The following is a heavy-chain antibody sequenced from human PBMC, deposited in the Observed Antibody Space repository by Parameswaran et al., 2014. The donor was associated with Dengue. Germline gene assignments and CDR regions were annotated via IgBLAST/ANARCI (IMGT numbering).Heavy chain of an antibody. CDR3: AKLSSSGWYSRTDFDY. CDR2: ISGSGGST. V-gene: IGHV3-23*01. J-gene: IGHJ4*02. D-gene: IGHD6-19*01. Sequence: RWIRQPPGKGLEWVSAISGSGGSTYYADSVKGRFTISRDNSKNTLYLQMNSLRAEDTAVYYCAKLSSSGWYSRTDFDYWGQGTLVTVSS.